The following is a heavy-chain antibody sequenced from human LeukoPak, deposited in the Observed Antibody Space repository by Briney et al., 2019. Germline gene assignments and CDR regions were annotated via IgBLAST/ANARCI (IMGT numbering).Heavy chain of an antibody. CDR2: IYYSGST. CDR3: ARLGGYSGYDLDY. Sequence: SETLSLTCTVSGGSISSYYWSWIRQPPGKGLELIGYIYYSGSTNYNPSLKRRVPISVDTSRNQFSLKLSSVTAADTAVYYCARLGGYSGYDLDYWGQGTLVTVSS. D-gene: IGHD5-12*01. CDR1: GGSISSYY. V-gene: IGHV4-59*01. J-gene: IGHJ4*02.